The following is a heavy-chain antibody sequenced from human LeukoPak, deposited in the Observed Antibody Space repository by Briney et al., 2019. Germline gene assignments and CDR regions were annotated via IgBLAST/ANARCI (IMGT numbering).Heavy chain of an antibody. V-gene: IGHV4-34*01. J-gene: IGHJ4*02. Sequence: PSETLSLTCAVYGGSFSGYYWSWIRQPPGKGLEWIGEINHSGSTNYNPSLKSRVTISVDTSKNQFSLKLSSVTAADTAVYYCARGRWLPLTLFDYWGQGTLGTVS. CDR2: INHSGST. CDR3: ARGRWLPLTLFDY. D-gene: IGHD5-24*01. CDR1: GGSFSGYY.